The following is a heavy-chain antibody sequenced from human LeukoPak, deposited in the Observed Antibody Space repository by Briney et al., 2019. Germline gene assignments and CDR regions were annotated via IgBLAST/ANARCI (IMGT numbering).Heavy chain of an antibody. V-gene: IGHV3-30*02. D-gene: IGHD1-26*01. CDR1: GFTFSSYG. CDR2: IWYGGSNE. Sequence: PGGSLRLSCAASGFTFSSYGMHWVRQAPGKGLEWVAVIWYGGSNEYYADSVKGRFTISRDNSKNTLYLQMNSLTAEDTAVYYCAKGVDQWEAFFDYWGQGTLVTVSS. CDR3: AKGVDQWEAFFDY. J-gene: IGHJ4*02.